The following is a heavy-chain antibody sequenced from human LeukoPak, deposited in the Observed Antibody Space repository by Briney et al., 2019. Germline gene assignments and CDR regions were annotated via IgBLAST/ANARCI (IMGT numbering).Heavy chain of an antibody. Sequence: ASVKVSCKASGYTFTGYYMHWVRQAPGQGLEWMGWINPNSGGTKTAQTFQGRVTMTRDTSISTAYMELSRLRSDDTAVYFCARSVVAGSGDFDYWGQGTLVTVSS. CDR1: GYTFTGYY. CDR3: ARSVVAGSGDFDY. D-gene: IGHD6-19*01. J-gene: IGHJ4*02. V-gene: IGHV1-2*02. CDR2: INPNSGGT.